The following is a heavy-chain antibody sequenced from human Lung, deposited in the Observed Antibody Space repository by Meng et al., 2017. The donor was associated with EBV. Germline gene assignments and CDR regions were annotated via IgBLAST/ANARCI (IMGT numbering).Heavy chain of an antibody. CDR1: GGTFGSNA. Sequence: QSGDGVKGPGSSVKCSCKASGGTFGSNAINWVRQVPGQGFEWMGQIFPIFNTITYARDFQDRLTFSADESTSTVYLELDNLRADDTAIYYCANFYYDSGGSLIWGQGSLVTVSS. D-gene: IGHD3-22*01. CDR3: ANFYYDSGGSLI. J-gene: IGHJ4*02. CDR2: IFPIFNTI. V-gene: IGHV1-69*01.